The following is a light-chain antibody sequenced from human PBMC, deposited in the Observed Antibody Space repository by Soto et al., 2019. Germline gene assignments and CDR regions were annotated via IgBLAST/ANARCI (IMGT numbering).Light chain of an antibody. CDR1: QSINRD. CDR2: GAS. CDR3: PQYNSWRIP. V-gene: IGKV3D-15*01. Sequence: ERANLSCTASQSINRDLAWYVQKPGQPPRRVIYGASTWGTGVPPRFTGSGSGTEFTLTISGLQSEDFAVYCCPQYNSWRIPFGQGTRLGIK. J-gene: IGKJ5*01.